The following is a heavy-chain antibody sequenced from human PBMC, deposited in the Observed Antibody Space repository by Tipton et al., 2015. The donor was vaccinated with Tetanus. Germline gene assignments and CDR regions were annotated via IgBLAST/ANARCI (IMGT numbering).Heavy chain of an antibody. V-gene: IGHV4-59*01. Sequence: LRLSCTVSGGSLSGYHWNWIRQSPGKGLEWIGNIYHSESANYNPSLKSRVTISVDTSKNQITLTLKPVTAADTALYYCAGDGEKIMTSDRRQRRATNYYYHYGLDVWGQGTTVTVSS. D-gene: IGHD3-10*01. CDR1: GGSLSGYH. CDR3: AGDGEKIMTSDRRQRRATNYYYHYGLDV. J-gene: IGHJ6*02. CDR2: IYHSESA.